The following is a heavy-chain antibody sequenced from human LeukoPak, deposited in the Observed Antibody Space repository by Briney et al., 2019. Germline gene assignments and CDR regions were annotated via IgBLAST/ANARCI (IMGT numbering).Heavy chain of an antibody. CDR1: GGSISSYY. CDR3: ATGRAYSSVDY. V-gene: IGHV4-59*01. CDR2: IYYTGST. J-gene: IGHJ4*02. D-gene: IGHD6-19*01. Sequence: SETLSLTCTVSGGSISSYYWSWIRQPTGKGLEWIGCIYYTGSTNYNPSLKSRVTISVGTSKNQFSLKLSSVTAADTAVYYCATGRAYSSVDYWGQGTLVTVSP.